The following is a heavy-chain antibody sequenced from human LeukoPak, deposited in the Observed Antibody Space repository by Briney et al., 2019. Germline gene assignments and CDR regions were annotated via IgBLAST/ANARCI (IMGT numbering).Heavy chain of an antibody. Sequence: SVKVSCKASGYTFTSYGISWVRQAPGQGLEWMGGIIPIFGTANYAQKFQGRVTITADKSTSTAYMELSSLRSEDTAVYYCARSSGNEYYFDYWGQGTLVTVSS. V-gene: IGHV1-69*06. J-gene: IGHJ4*02. CDR1: GYTFTSYG. CDR3: ARSSGNEYYFDY. D-gene: IGHD4-23*01. CDR2: IIPIFGTA.